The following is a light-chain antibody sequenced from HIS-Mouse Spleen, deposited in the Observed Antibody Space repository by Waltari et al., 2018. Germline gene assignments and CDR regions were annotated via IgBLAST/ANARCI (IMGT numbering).Light chain of an antibody. Sequence: SYKLTRPPSVTVSPEQTARITCSGDALLKKDTNWYQQKSGQATVMVINEDSKRPSGIPERFSGSSSGTMATLTISGAQVEDEADYYCYSTDSSGNHRVFGGGTKLTVL. CDR3: YSTDSSGNHRV. CDR2: EDS. J-gene: IGLJ2*01. V-gene: IGLV3-10*01. CDR1: ALLKKD.